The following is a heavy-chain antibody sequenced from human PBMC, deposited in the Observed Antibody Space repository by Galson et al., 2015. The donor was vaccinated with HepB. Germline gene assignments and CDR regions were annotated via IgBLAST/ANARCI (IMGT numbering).Heavy chain of an antibody. CDR2: INPNTGGT. D-gene: IGHD3-9*01. V-gene: IGHV1-2*02. CDR1: GYTFTDYY. CDR3: AREGLDYFDWSHAG. Sequence: SVKVSCKASGYTFTDYYIYWVRQAPGQGLEWMGWINPNTGGTNYAQKFQGRVTMTRDTSISTAYVELGRLRSDDTAVYYCAREGLDYFDWSHAGWGQGTLITVSP. J-gene: IGHJ4*02.